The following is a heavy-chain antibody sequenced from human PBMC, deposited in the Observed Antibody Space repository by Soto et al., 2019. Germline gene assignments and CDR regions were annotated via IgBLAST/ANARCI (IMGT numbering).Heavy chain of an antibody. CDR2: TYYRSKWYS. CDR1: GDSVSSNSAA. V-gene: IGHV6-1*01. J-gene: IGHJ4*02. Sequence: PSQTLSLTCAISGDSVSSNSAAWNWIRQPPSRGLEWLGRTYYRSKWYSDYAVSVKSRITINPDTSKNQFSLQLNSVTPEDAAMYSSARIVGGSSDYWGQGTRVTVSS. CDR3: ARIVGGSSDY. D-gene: IGHD2-15*01.